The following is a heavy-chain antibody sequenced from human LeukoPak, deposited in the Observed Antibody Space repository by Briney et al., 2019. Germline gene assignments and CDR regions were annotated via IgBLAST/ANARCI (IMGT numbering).Heavy chain of an antibody. CDR1: GFTFSSYS. D-gene: IGHD5-18*01. J-gene: IGHJ4*02. Sequence: PGGSLRLSCAASGFTFSSYSMNWVRQAPGKGLEWVSSISGSSSYIYYADSVKGRFTISRHNAKNSLYLQMNSLRAEDTAVYYCASPPSVDTAMVVRSYWGQGTLVTVSS. CDR2: ISGSSSYI. CDR3: ASPPSVDTAMVVRSY. V-gene: IGHV3-21*01.